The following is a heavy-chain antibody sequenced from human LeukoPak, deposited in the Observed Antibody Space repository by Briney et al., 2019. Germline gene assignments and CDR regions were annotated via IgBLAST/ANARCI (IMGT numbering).Heavy chain of an antibody. D-gene: IGHD1-26*01. CDR1: GFTFSSYA. CDR3: ARDTYSIAE. CDR2: IHSDGGTT. V-gene: IGHV3-74*01. Sequence: GGSLRLSCAASGFTFSSYAMSWVRQTPGKGLVWVSLIHSDGGTTNYADSVKGRFTISRDNAKNTLYLQMNSLRVEDTAVYYCARDTYSIAEWGQGTLVTVSS. J-gene: IGHJ4*02.